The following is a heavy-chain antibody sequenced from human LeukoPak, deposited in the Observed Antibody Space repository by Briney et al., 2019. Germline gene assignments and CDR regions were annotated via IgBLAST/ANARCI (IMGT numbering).Heavy chain of an antibody. V-gene: IGHV3-23*01. Sequence: GGSLRLSCAASGFTFSSYAMSWVRQAPGKGLEWVSAISGSGGSTYYADSVKGRFTISRDNSKNTLYLQMNSLSAEDTAVYYCARDRGRQWLAYYYGMDVWGQGTTVTVSS. CDR2: ISGSGGST. J-gene: IGHJ6*02. D-gene: IGHD6-19*01. CDR3: ARDRGRQWLAYYYGMDV. CDR1: GFTFSSYA.